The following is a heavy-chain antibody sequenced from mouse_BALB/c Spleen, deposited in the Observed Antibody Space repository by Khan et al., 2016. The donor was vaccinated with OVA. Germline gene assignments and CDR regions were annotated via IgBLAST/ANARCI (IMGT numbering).Heavy chain of an antibody. CDR3: TRSGYGTFAY. CDR2: INPSDGDT. Sequence: QVQLQQSGAELVKPGASVKLSCKASGYTFTSYYMYWVKQRPGQGLEWIGEINPSDGDTNFNEKFKSKATLTVDKSSSTVCMQLSSLTSEDSAVYYCTRSGYGTFAYWGQGTLVTVSA. CDR1: GYTFTSYY. J-gene: IGHJ3*01. V-gene: IGHV1S81*02. D-gene: IGHD2-1*01.